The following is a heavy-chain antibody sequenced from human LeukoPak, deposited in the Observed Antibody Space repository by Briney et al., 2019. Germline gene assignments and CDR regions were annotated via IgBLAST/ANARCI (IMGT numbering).Heavy chain of an antibody. CDR2: IYYSGST. Sequence: PSETLSLTCTVSGGSISSSSYNWGWIRQPPGKGLEWFGSIYYSGSTYYNPSLKSRVTISVDTSKNQFSLKLSSVTAADTAVYYCARYKSPDIVVVPARLRGFDYWGQGTLVTVSS. V-gene: IGHV4-39*01. J-gene: IGHJ4*02. CDR3: ARYKSPDIVVVPARLRGFDY. D-gene: IGHD2-2*01. CDR1: GGSISSSSYN.